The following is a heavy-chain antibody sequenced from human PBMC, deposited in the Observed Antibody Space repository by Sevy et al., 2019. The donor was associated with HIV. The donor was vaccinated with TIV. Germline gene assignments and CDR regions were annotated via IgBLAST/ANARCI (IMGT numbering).Heavy chain of an antibody. D-gene: IGHD6-13*01. CDR1: GFTFGDYC. Sequence: GGCLRLSCTASGFTFGDYCMSCVRQAPGKGLEWVAFLKSDVYGGTVDHAASVRGRFVISRDDSKTIAYLQMNDLKTEDTGVYYCTRWKAAQSLFDYWGQGALVTVSS. V-gene: IGHV3-49*04. CDR3: TRWKAAQSLFDY. CDR2: LKSDVYGGTV. J-gene: IGHJ4*02.